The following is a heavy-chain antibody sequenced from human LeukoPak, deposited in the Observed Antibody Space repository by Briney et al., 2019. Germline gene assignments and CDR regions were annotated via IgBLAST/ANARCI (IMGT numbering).Heavy chain of an antibody. Sequence: RTSETLSLTCAVSGYSISSGYYWGWIRQPPGKGLEWIGSIYHSGSTYYNPSLKSRVTISVDTSRNQFSLKLSSVTAADTAVYYCATVYDSSGYFDYWGQGTLVTVSS. CDR1: GYSISSGYY. V-gene: IGHV4-38-2*01. CDR3: ATVYDSSGYFDY. D-gene: IGHD3-22*01. J-gene: IGHJ4*02. CDR2: IYHSGST.